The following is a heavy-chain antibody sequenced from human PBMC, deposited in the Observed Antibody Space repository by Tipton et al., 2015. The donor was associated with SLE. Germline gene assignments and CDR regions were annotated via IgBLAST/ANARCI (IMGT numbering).Heavy chain of an antibody. CDR2: IYYSGST. J-gene: IGHJ4*02. CDR3: ADYSSGG. D-gene: IGHD6-19*01. V-gene: IGHV4-39*07. Sequence: TLSLTCTVSGGSISSSSYYWGWIRQPPGKGLGWIGSIYYSGSTYYNPSLKSRVTISVDTSKNQFSLKLSSVTAADTAVYYCADYSSGGWGQGTLVTVSS. CDR1: GGSISSSSYY.